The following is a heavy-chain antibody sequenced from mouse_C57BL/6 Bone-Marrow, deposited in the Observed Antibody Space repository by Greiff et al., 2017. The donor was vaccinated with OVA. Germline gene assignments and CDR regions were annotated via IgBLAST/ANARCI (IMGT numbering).Heavy chain of an antibody. Sequence: VQLQQSGAELARPGASVKLSSKASGSTFTSYGLSWVNQRTGQGLGWIGEIYPRSGNTYYNEKFKGKATLTAEKSSSTAYMELRSLTSEDSAVYFCARSRLLRPFDYWGQGTTLTVSS. V-gene: IGHV1-81*01. CDR3: ARSRLLRPFDY. CDR1: GSTFTSYG. CDR2: IYPRSGNT. D-gene: IGHD1-2*01. J-gene: IGHJ2*01.